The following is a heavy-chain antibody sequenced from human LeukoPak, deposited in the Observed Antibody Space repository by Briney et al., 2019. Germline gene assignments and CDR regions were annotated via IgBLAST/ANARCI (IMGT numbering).Heavy chain of an antibody. D-gene: IGHD3-22*01. CDR3: AKGAYYDSSGHFDY. CDR1: GFTFDDYA. V-gene: IGHV3-9*01. Sequence: GGSLRLSCAASGFTFDDYAMDWVRQAPGKGLEWVSGISWNSGSIGYADSVKGRFTISRDNAKNSLYLQMNSLRAEDTALYYCAKGAYYDSSGHFDYWGQGTLVTVSS. CDR2: ISWNSGSI. J-gene: IGHJ4*02.